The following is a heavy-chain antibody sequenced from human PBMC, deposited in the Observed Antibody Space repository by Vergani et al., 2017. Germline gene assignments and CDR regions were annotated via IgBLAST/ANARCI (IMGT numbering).Heavy chain of an antibody. V-gene: IGHV4-30-2*01. Sequence: QLQLQESGSGLVKPSQTLSLTCAVSGDSITNGGFSWNWIRQPPGKSPEWIGYIFPSGNSDYNPSLKNRVSISLDKSKNQFSLWVNSVTAADTAVYFCDSASLRALVRYYYYMDVWGKGKTVVVSS. J-gene: IGHJ6*03. D-gene: IGHD3-10*02. CDR2: IFPSGNS. CDR1: GDSITNGGFS. CDR3: DSASLRALVRYYYYMDV.